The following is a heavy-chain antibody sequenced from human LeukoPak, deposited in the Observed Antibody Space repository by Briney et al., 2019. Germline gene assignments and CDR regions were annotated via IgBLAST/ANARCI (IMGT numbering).Heavy chain of an antibody. CDR3: AKDLGDYDGNSDLNY. CDR1: GFTVSSNY. CDR2: ISYDGSNK. V-gene: IGHV3-30*18. J-gene: IGHJ4*02. Sequence: GGSLRLSCAASGFTVSSNYMSWVRQAPGKGLEWVAVISYDGSNKYYADSVKGRFTISRDNSRNTLYLQMNSLRAEDTAMYYCAKDLGDYDGNSDLNYWGQGTLVTVSS. D-gene: IGHD4-23*01.